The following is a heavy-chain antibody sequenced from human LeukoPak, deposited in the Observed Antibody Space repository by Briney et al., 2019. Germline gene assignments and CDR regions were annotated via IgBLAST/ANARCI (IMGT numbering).Heavy chain of an antibody. CDR1: GGSISSYY. D-gene: IGHD1-1*01. CDR3: ARGHDVPCFDY. CDR2: IYYSGST. J-gene: IGHJ4*02. V-gene: IGHV4-59*01. Sequence: SETLSLTCTVSGGSISSYYWSWIRQPPGKGLEWIGYIYYSGSTNYNPSLKSRVTISVDTSKNQFSLKLSSVTAADTAVYYCARGHDVPCFDYWGQGTLVTVSS.